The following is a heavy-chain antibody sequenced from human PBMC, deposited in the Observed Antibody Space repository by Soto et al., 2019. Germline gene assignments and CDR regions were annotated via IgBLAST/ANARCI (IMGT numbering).Heavy chain of an antibody. V-gene: IGHV4-59*08. CDR3: PTQPGYYDILTGYSTYYVDY. CDR1: GSSISSYY. Sequence: SETLSLTCTVSGSSISSYYWNWIRQPPGKGLEWNGYIYYRGNTNYNPSLKSRVTISVATSKNQFSLKLSSVTAADTAVYYCPTQPGYYDILTGYSTYYVDYGGQGTPVTVSP. D-gene: IGHD3-9*01. CDR2: IYYRGNT. J-gene: IGHJ4*02.